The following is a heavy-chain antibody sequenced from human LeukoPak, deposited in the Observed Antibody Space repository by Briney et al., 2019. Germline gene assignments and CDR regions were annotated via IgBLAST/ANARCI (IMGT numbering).Heavy chain of an antibody. CDR1: GFTFSNYG. CDR2: IGGSGGTT. Sequence: GGSLRLSCAASGFTFSNYGMSWVRQAPGKRLEWVPSIGGSGGTTYYAGSVKGRFTTSRDNSRTTLFLQMNSLRAEDTAVYYCAKITSGGTGYWGQGTLVTVSS. CDR3: AKITSGGTGY. J-gene: IGHJ4*02. D-gene: IGHD6-13*01. V-gene: IGHV3-23*01.